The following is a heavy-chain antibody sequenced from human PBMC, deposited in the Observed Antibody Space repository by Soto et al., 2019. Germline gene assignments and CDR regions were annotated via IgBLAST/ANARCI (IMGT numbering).Heavy chain of an antibody. Sequence: SGPTLVNPTATLTLTCSVSGFSLTNGRMGVSWIRQPPGKALEWLAHFFSDAERSYSTSMQSRLNMYKDSSGSQVVLTMTNMAPADTATYFCARMDGDYNYYGLDVWGHGIAVTVSS. J-gene: IGHJ6*02. CDR1: GFSLTNGRMG. D-gene: IGHD4-17*01. V-gene: IGHV2-26*01. CDR3: ARMDGDYNYYGLDV. CDR2: FFSDAER.